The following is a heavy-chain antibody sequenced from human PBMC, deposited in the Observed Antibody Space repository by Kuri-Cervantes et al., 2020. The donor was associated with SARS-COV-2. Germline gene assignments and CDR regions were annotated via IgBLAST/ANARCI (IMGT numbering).Heavy chain of an antibody. Sequence: GESLKISCAASGFTFSSYAMHWVRQAPGKGLEWVAGILYDGRNKYYADSVKGRFTISKDNSRNTLYLQMNSRRDEDTAVYYCARAGVGGVAITAKIDYWGQGTLVTVSS. CDR1: GFTFSSYA. CDR3: ARAGVGGVAITAKIDY. CDR2: ILYDGRNK. V-gene: IGHV3-30*04. J-gene: IGHJ4*02. D-gene: IGHD3-3*01.